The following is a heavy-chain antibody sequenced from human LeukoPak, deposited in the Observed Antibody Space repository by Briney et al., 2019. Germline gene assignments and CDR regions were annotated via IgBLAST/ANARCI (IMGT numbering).Heavy chain of an antibody. CDR2: IHPADSHT. J-gene: IGHJ5*02. CDR1: GYTFIDYS. Sequence: GESLKISCKGSGYTFIDYSIAWVRQMPGKGLEWMGFIHPADSHTTYSPSFQGQVTISADRSISTAYLQWGSLKASDTAMYYCARSQGYCSGGSCLQGDWFDPWGQGTLVTVSS. CDR3: ARSQGYCSGGSCLQGDWFDP. D-gene: IGHD2-15*01. V-gene: IGHV5-51*01.